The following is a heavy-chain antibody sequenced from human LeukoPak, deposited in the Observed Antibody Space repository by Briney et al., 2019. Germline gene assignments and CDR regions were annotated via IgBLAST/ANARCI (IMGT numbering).Heavy chain of an antibody. V-gene: IGHV3-7*01. J-gene: IGHJ4*02. Sequence: PGGSLRLSCAASGFTFSRYWMSWVRQAPGKGLEWVASIKQDGSEKDYVDSVKGRFTISRDNARNSLYLQMNSLTAEDTAVYYCARESFAARWDWGQGTLVTVSS. CDR1: GFTFSRYW. D-gene: IGHD6-6*01. CDR3: ARESFAARWD. CDR2: IKQDGSEK.